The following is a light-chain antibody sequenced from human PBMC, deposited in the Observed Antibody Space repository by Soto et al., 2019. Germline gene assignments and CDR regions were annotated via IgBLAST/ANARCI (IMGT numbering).Light chain of an antibody. Sequence: QSALTQPPTASGSPGQSVTISCTGNINDVGNNNYVSWYQQHPGKAHKLIISEVSKRPSGVPDRFSGSKSGNTASLTVSGLRAEDEADYYCSSFTARGVFGGGTKLTVL. V-gene: IGLV2-8*01. CDR1: INDVGNNNY. CDR2: EVS. J-gene: IGLJ3*02. CDR3: SSFTARGV.